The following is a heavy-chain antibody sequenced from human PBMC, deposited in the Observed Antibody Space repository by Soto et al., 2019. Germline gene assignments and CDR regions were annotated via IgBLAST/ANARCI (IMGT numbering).Heavy chain of an antibody. CDR2: INHSGST. CDR3: ERGNDSSGYYSPFDY. CDR1: GASFSGYY. Sequence: ESLSRACAVSGASFSGYYWSWIRQPAGKGLEWIGEINHSGSTNYNPSLKSRVTISVDTSKNPFSLKLSFVTAADTAVYYCERGNDSSGYYSPFDYWGQGTLVTVYS. J-gene: IGHJ4*02. V-gene: IGHV4-34*01. D-gene: IGHD3-22*01.